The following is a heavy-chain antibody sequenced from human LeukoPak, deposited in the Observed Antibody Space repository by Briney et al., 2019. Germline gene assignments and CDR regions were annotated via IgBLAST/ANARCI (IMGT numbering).Heavy chain of an antibody. CDR2: INLNSGGT. J-gene: IGHJ4*02. CDR3: ARAGGYCSSTSCYTLDY. V-gene: IGHV1-2*02. Sequence: AASVKVSCKASGYTFTGYFMHWVRQAPGQGLEWMGWINLNSGGTNYAQKFQGRVTMTRDTSISTAYMELSRLKSDDTAVYYCARAGGYCSSTSCYTLDYWGQGTLVTVSS. D-gene: IGHD2-2*02. CDR1: GYTFTGYF.